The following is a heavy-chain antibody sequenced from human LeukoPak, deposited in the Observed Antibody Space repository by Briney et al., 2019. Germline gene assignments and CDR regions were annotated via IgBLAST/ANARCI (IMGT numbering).Heavy chain of an antibody. Sequence: SETLSLTCAVYGGSFSGYYWSWIRQPPGKGLEWIGEINHSGSTNYNPSLKSRVTISVDTSKNQFSLKLSPVTAADTAVYYCASGIGYCTNGVCSLDYWGQGTLVTVSS. CDR1: GGSFSGYY. D-gene: IGHD2-8*01. CDR3: ASGIGYCTNGVCSLDY. CDR2: INHSGST. J-gene: IGHJ4*02. V-gene: IGHV4-34*01.